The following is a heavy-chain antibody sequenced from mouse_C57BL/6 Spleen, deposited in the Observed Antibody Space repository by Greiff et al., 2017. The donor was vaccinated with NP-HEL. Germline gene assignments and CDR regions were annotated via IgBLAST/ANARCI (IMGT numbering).Heavy chain of an antibody. CDR3: ARNGGNSFAY. V-gene: IGHV5-6*01. CDR1: GFTFSSYG. CDR2: ISSGGSYT. Sequence: EVQLVESGGDLVKPGGSLKLSCAASGFTFSSYGMSWVRQTPDKRLEWVAPISSGGSYTYYPDSVKGRFTISRDDAKNTLYLQVSSLESGDTAMYYWARNGGNSFAYWGPGTLVTVSA. J-gene: IGHJ3*01. D-gene: IGHD2-1*01.